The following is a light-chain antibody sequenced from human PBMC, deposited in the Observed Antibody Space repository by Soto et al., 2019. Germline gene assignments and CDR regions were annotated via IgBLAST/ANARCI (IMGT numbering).Light chain of an antibody. Sequence: QPVLTQSPSASASLGASVKLTCTLSSGHSSYAIAWHQQQPEKGPRYLMKLSSDGSHSKGDGIPDRCSGSSSGAERYHAITSLQSENEADYYCQNWDTCARVVFGGGTKLTVL. CDR2: LSSDGSH. CDR1: SGHSSYA. J-gene: IGLJ2*01. V-gene: IGLV4-69*01. CDR3: QNWDTCARVV.